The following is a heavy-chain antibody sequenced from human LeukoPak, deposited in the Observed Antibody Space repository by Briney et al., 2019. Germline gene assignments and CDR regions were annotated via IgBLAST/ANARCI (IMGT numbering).Heavy chain of an antibody. D-gene: IGHD6-13*01. CDR2: ISSSSSTI. CDR3: ARAAGSSWYGPLDY. CDR1: GFTFSSYS. J-gene: IGHJ4*02. Sequence: GGSLRLSCAASGFTFSSYSMNWVRQAPGKGLEWVSYISSSSSTIYYADSVRGRFTISRDNAKNSLYLQMNSLRAEDTALYYCARAAGSSWYGPLDYWGQGTLVTVSS. V-gene: IGHV3-48*04.